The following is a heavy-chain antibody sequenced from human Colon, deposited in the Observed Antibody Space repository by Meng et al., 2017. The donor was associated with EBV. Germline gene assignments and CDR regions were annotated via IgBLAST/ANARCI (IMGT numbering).Heavy chain of an antibody. Sequence: DVQLVESGGGLVKPGGSLRLSCATSGFTFSGSGVNWVRQAPGKGLEWVASISYSGTYTYYADSVKGRFTISRDNAKNSLYLQMNSLRAEDTAVYYCARGSVPLFDYWGQGTLVTVSS. D-gene: IGHD6-6*01. CDR3: ARGSVPLFDY. J-gene: IGHJ4*02. CDR1: GFTFSGSG. V-gene: IGHV3-21*01. CDR2: ISYSGTYT.